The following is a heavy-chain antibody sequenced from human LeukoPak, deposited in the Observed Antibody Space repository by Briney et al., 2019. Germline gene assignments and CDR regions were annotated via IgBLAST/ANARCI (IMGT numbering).Heavy chain of an antibody. D-gene: IGHD3-10*02. V-gene: IGHV3-48*03. CDR1: GFTFSSYE. CDR2: ISSSGSTI. J-gene: IGHJ6*04. Sequence: GALRLSCAASGFTFSSYEMNWVRQAPGKGLEWVSYISSSGSTIYYADSVKGRFTISRDNDKNSLYLQMNSLRAEDTAGYYCAELGITMIGGVWGKGTTVTISS. CDR3: AELGITMIGGV.